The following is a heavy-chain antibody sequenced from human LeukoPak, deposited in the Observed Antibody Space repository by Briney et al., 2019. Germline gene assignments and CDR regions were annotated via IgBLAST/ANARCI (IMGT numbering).Heavy chain of an antibody. CDR2: ISYDGSNK. CDR1: GFTFSSYG. V-gene: IGHV3-30*18. D-gene: IGHD6-13*01. J-gene: IGHJ4*02. CDR3: AKGPGSSSWYYYFDY. Sequence: GGSLRLSCAASGFTFSSYGMHWVRQPPGKGLEWVAVISYDGSNKYYADSVKGRFTISRDNSKNTLYLQMNSLRAEDTAVYYCAKGPGSSSWYYYFDYWGQGTLVTVSS.